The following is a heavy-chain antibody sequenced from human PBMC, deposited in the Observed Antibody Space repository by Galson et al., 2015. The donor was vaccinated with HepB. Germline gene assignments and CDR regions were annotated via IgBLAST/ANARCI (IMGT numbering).Heavy chain of an antibody. CDR2: ISYDGSNK. D-gene: IGHD3-10*01. CDR3: ARDRAGIPGSQSAFDI. V-gene: IGHV3-30-3*01. J-gene: IGHJ3*02. Sequence: SLRLSCAASGFTFSSYAMHWVRQAPGKGLEWVAVISYDGSNKYYADSVKGRFTISRDNSKNTLYLQMNSLRAEDTAVYYCARDRAGIPGSQSAFDIWGQGTMVTVSS. CDR1: GFTFSSYA.